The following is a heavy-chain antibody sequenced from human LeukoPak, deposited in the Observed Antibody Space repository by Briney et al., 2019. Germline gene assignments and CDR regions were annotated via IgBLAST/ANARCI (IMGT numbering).Heavy chain of an antibody. V-gene: IGHV3-66*01. J-gene: IGHJ3*02. D-gene: IGHD3-22*01. CDR3: ARSTSEVILPAFDI. CDR1: GFTVSSNY. Sequence: GSLRLSCAASGFTVSSNYMSWVRQAPGKGLEWVSVIYSGGSTYYADSVKGRFTISRDNSKNTLYLQMNSLRAEDTAVYYCARSTSEVILPAFDIWGQGTMVTVSS. CDR2: IYSGGST.